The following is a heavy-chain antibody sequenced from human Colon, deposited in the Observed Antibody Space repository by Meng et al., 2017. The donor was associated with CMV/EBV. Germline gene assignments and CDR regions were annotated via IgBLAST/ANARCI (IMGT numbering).Heavy chain of an antibody. D-gene: IGHD3-9*01. CDR2: IYYSGST. J-gene: IGHJ4*02. Sequence: GSLRLSCTVSGGSISSYYWSWIRQPPGKGLEWIGYIYYSGSTNYNPSLKSRVTISVDTSKNQFSLKLSSVTAADTAVYYCARSPNSYDILTGYYNMGYFDYWGQGTLVTVSS. V-gene: IGHV4-59*01. CDR3: ARSPNSYDILTGYYNMGYFDY. CDR1: GGSISSYY.